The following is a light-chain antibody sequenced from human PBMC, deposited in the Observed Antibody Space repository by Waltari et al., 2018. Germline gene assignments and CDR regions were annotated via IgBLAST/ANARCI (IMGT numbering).Light chain of an antibody. CDR1: SSDVGGDDS. Sequence: QSALTQPASVSGSPGQSITISCTGSSSDVGGDDSVSWYEDHPGQAPKVIIYDVNKRPSGVSDRFSGSKSGNTASLTISGLQAEYEATFYCASQSTNNGVIFGGGTKVTVL. CDR2: DVN. J-gene: IGLJ2*01. CDR3: ASQSTNNGVI. V-gene: IGLV2-14*03.